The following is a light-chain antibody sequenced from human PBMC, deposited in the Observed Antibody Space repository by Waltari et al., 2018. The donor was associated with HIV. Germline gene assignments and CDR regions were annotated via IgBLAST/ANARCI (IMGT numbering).Light chain of an antibody. CDR1: SSNIGSHFD. J-gene: IGLJ1*01. CDR2: ANS. V-gene: IGLV1-40*01. Sequence: SVLTQPPSVSGAPGQRVTISCTGSSSNIGSHFDVHWYQLPPGSAPKLLIFANSNRPSGVPDRFSASKSATSASLAISGLQPEDEAEYYCQSFDNSLNGYVFGTGTTVIVL. CDR3: QSFDNSLNGYV.